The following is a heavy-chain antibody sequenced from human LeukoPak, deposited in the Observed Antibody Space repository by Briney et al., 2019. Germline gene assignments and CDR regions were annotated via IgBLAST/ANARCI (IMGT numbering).Heavy chain of an antibody. D-gene: IGHD2-2*02. Sequence: GASVKVSCKASGYTFTGYYMHWVRQAPGKGLEWMGGFDPEDGETIYAQKFQGRVTMTEDTSTDTAYMELSSLRSEDTAVYYCARELGCSSTSCYTQRWFDPWGQGTLVTVSS. CDR1: GYTFTGYY. CDR2: FDPEDGET. CDR3: ARELGCSSTSCYTQRWFDP. J-gene: IGHJ5*02. V-gene: IGHV1-24*01.